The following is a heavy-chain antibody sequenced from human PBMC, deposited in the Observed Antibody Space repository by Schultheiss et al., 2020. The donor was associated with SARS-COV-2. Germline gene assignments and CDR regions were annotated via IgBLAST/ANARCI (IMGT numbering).Heavy chain of an antibody. Sequence: SETLSLTCTVSGGSVSSGSYYWSWIRQPPGKGLEWIGYIYYSGSTYYNPSLKSRVTISVDTSKNQFSLKLSSVTAADTAVYYCARIAAAGTGAIDYWGQGTLVTVSS. V-gene: IGHV4-61*01. D-gene: IGHD6-13*01. CDR3: ARIAAAGTGAIDY. CDR2: IYYSGST. J-gene: IGHJ4*02. CDR1: GGSVSSGSYY.